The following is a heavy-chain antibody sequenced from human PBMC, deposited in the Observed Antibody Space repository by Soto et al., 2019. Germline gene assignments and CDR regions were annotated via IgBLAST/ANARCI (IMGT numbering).Heavy chain of an antibody. V-gene: IGHV4-34*01. CDR3: ARHRKTMVRGVFSGGYYGMDV. J-gene: IGHJ6*02. Sequence: SETLSLTCAVYGGSFSGYYWSWIRQPPGKGLEWIGEINHSGSTNYNPSLKSRVTISVDTSKNQFSLKLSSVTAADTAVYYCARHRKTMVRGVFSGGYYGMDVWGQGTTVTVSS. CDR2: INHSGST. CDR1: GGSFSGYY. D-gene: IGHD3-10*01.